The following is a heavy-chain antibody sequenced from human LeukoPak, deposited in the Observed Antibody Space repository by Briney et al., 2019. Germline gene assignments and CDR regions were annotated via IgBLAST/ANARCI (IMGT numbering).Heavy chain of an antibody. J-gene: IGHJ5*02. CDR3: AKGNNWNDVRDWFDP. Sequence: PGGSLRLSCSASGFIFSNYGMHWVRQAPGKGLEWVSGISWNSGSIGYADSVKGRFTISRDNAKNSLYLQMNSLRAEDTALYYCAKGNNWNDVRDWFDPWGQGTLVTVSS. D-gene: IGHD1-20*01. CDR1: GFIFSNYG. CDR2: ISWNSGSI. V-gene: IGHV3-9*01.